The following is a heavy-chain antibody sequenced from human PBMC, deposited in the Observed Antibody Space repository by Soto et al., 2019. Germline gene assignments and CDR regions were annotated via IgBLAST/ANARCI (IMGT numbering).Heavy chain of an antibody. J-gene: IGHJ4*02. V-gene: IGHV4-39*01. CDR3: ARLSVWDIVVVPAAPIFDY. CDR2: VYYSGST. Sequence: QLQLQESGPGLVKPSETLSLTCTVSGGSISSSSYYWGWIRQPPGKGLEWIGSVYYSGSTYYNPSLKSRVTISVDTSKNQFSLKLSSVTAADTAVYYCARLSVWDIVVVPAAPIFDYWGQGTLVTVSS. D-gene: IGHD2-2*01. CDR1: GGSISSSSYY.